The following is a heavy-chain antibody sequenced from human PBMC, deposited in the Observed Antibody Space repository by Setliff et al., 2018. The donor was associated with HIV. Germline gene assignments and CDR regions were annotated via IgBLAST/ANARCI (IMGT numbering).Heavy chain of an antibody. CDR1: GGSISTHY. CDR3: ARSGVFSTDWFDP. Sequence: NPSETLSLTCTVSGGSISTHYWNWIRQPPGKGLEWIGYIYNSGSTNYNPSLKSRVTISVDTSKNQFSLKLSSVTAADTAVYYCARSGVFSTDWFDPWGQGTLVTVSS. D-gene: IGHD3-9*01. V-gene: IGHV4-4*08. CDR2: IYNSGST. J-gene: IGHJ5*02.